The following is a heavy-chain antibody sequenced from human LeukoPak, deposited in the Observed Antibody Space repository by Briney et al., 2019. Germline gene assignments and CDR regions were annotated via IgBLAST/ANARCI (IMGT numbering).Heavy chain of an antibody. CDR1: GFTFSSHW. D-gene: IGHD5-18*01. J-gene: IGHJ4*02. CDR3: AIDARYSYGFDY. CDR2: IKQDGSEK. Sequence: GGSLRLSCAASGFTFSSHWMSWVRPAPGKGLEWVANIKQDGSEKYYVDSVKGRFIITRDNAKNSLYLQRNSLSAEDTAVYYCAIDARYSYGFDYWGQGTLVTVSS. V-gene: IGHV3-7*01.